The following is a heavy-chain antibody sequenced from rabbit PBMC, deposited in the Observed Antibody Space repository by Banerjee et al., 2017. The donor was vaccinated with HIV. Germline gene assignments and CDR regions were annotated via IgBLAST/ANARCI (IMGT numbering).Heavy chain of an antibody. D-gene: IGHD8-1*01. CDR3: ARDTGSSFSSYGMDL. CDR1: GFSFSSYYY. Sequence: QEQLVESGGGLVKPEGSLTLTCTASGFSFSSYYYMCWVRQAPGKGLEWIGCIYIGSSGSTYFASWAKGRFTISKTSSTTVTLQMTSLTAADTATYFCARDTGSSFSSYGMDLWGPGTLVTVS. J-gene: IGHJ6*01. V-gene: IGHV1S45*01. CDR2: IYIGSSGST.